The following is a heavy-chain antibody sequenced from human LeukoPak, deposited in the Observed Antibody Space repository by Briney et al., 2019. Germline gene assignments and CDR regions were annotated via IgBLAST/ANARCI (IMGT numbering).Heavy chain of an antibody. Sequence: GGSPRLSCAASGFTFSSYAMSWVRQAPGKGLEWVSAISGSGGSTYYADSVKGRFTISRDNSKNTLYLQMNSLRAEDTAVYYCAKGEYDFWSGYYPDYWGQGTLVTVSS. V-gene: IGHV3-23*01. J-gene: IGHJ4*02. CDR1: GFTFSSYA. D-gene: IGHD3-3*01. CDR3: AKGEYDFWSGYYPDY. CDR2: ISGSGGST.